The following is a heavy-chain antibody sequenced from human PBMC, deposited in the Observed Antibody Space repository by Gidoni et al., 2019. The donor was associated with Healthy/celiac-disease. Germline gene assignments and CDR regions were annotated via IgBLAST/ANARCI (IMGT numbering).Heavy chain of an antibody. J-gene: IGHJ6*02. CDR1: GGSISSGGYY. D-gene: IGHD3-22*01. Sequence: QVQLQESGPGLVKPSQTLSLTCTVSGGSISSGGYYWSWIRQHPGKGLEWIGYIYYSGSTYYNPSLKSRVTISVDTSKNQFSLKLSSVTAADTAVYYCARVAYYDSSGYNYYYYYGMDVWGQGTTVTVSS. V-gene: IGHV4-31*03. CDR2: IYYSGST. CDR3: ARVAYYDSSGYNYYYYYGMDV.